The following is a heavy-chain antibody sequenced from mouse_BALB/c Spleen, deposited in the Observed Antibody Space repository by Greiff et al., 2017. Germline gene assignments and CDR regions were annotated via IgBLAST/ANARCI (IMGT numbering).Heavy chain of an antibody. CDR2: ISSGSSTI. Sequence: EVKLVESGGGLVQPGGSRKLSCAASGFTFSSFGMHWVRQAPEKGLEWVAYISSGSSTIYYADTVKGRFTISRDNPKNTLCLQMTSLRSDDTAMYYCARNYRSYYAMDYWGQGTSVTVSS. D-gene: IGHD2-14*01. J-gene: IGHJ4*01. CDR1: GFTFSSFG. CDR3: ARNYRSYYAMDY. V-gene: IGHV5-17*02.